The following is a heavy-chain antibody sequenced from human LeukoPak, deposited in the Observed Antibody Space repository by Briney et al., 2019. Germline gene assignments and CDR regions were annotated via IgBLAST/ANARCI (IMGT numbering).Heavy chain of an antibody. CDR3: AIRRSGSYSDY. Sequence: GESLKISCKGSGYSLTSYWIGWVRQMPGKGLEWMGIIYPHDSETRYSPSSQGQVTMSADKSISTAYLQWSGLQASDTAMYYCAIRRSGSYSDYWGQGTLVTVSS. CDR1: GYSLTSYW. CDR2: IYPHDSET. V-gene: IGHV5-51*01. J-gene: IGHJ4*02. D-gene: IGHD3-3*01.